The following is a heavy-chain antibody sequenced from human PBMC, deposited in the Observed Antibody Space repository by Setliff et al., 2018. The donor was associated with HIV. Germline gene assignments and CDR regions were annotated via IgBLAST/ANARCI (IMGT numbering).Heavy chain of an antibody. Sequence: AGGSLRLSCAASGFTFSDYWMTWVRQAPGKGLEWVANIKQDGSEKYCVDSVKGRFTISRDNAKNSLYLQMNSLGAEDTAVYYCARGRRVSSNYYYYYYMDVWGKGTTVTVSS. V-gene: IGHV3-7*03. CDR3: ARGRRVSSNYYYYYYMDV. J-gene: IGHJ6*03. CDR1: GFTFSDYW. D-gene: IGHD2-2*01. CDR2: IKQDGSEK.